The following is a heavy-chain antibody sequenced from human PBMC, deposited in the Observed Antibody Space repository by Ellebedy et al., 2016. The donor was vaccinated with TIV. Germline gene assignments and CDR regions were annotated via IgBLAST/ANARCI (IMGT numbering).Heavy chain of an antibody. D-gene: IGHD6-19*01. V-gene: IGHV4-31*03. CDR3: ARMYSSGLGWFHP. J-gene: IGHJ5*02. Sequence: MPSETLSLTCTVSGGSINSGGYYWSWIRQQPGKGLEWLGYIYHTGSTSYNPSLSSRLTIPVDTSTNQISLEMTSVTVADTALYYCARMYSSGLGWFHPWGHGTLVTVSP. CDR2: IYHTGST. CDR1: GGSINSGGYY.